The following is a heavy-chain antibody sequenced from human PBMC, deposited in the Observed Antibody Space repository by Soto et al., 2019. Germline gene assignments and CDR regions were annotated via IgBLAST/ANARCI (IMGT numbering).Heavy chain of an antibody. J-gene: IGHJ4*02. CDR3: ASRDPGTSVDY. Sequence: QVQRQESGPGLVKPSGPLSLTCAVSGGSFTSNNWWTWVRQPPGQGLAWIGEIYRTGSTNYNPSLKSRVTISLDKSENQISLKVTSLTAADTAVYYCASRDPGTSVDYWGQGTLVTVSS. CDR1: GGSFTSNNW. V-gene: IGHV4-4*02. CDR2: IYRTGST. D-gene: IGHD1-7*01.